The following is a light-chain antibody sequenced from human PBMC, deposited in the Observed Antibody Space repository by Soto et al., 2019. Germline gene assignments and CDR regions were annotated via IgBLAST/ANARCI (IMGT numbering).Light chain of an antibody. Sequence: LTQPPSVSGAPGQRVTISCTGSSSNIGAGYDVHWYQQLPGTAPKLLIYGNSNRPSGVPDRFSGSKSGTSASLAITGLQAEDEADYYCQSYDSSLSGSEVFGTGTKVTVL. CDR2: GNS. J-gene: IGLJ1*01. CDR3: QSYDSSLSGSEV. CDR1: SSNIGAGYD. V-gene: IGLV1-40*01.